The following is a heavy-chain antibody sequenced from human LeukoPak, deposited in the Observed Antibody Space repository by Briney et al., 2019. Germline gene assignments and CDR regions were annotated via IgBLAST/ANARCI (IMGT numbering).Heavy chain of an antibody. V-gene: IGHV3-74*01. CDR1: GFTFSSYW. CDR3: AKGSDSSDSSLFDY. CDR2: IKTDGSST. D-gene: IGHD3-22*01. J-gene: IGHJ4*02. Sequence: GGSLRLSCAASGFTFSSYWMYWVRQAPGKGLVWVSRIKTDGSSTTYADSVKGRFTISRDNSKNTLYLQMNSLRAEDTAVYYCAKGSDSSDSSLFDYWGQGTLVTVSS.